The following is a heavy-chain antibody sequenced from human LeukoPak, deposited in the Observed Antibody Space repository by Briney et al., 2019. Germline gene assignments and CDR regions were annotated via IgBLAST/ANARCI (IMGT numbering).Heavy chain of an antibody. CDR2: IIPIFGTA. CDR1: GGTFSSYA. Sequence: GASVKVSCKASGGTFSSYAINWVRQAPGQGLEWMGGIIPIFGTANYAQKFQGRVTITTDESTSTAYMELSSLRSEDTAVYYCATPRSPDWYFDLWGRGTLVTVSS. CDR3: ATPRSPDWYFDL. V-gene: IGHV1-69*05. J-gene: IGHJ2*01.